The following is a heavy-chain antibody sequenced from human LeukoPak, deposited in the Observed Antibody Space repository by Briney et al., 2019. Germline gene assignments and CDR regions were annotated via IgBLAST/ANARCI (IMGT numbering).Heavy chain of an antibody. CDR1: GLTFTSHS. Sequence: GGSLRLSCAASGLTFTSHSMNWVRQAPGKGLEWVSHISTSSATYYADSVKGRFTISRNNDKNSLYLQMKRIRGEDTDVYYCESWAGAGEGFSGPFDFWGKGTMVTVSS. V-gene: IGHV3-48*01. D-gene: IGHD6-25*01. CDR2: ISTSSAT. CDR3: ESWAGAGEGFSGPFDF. J-gene: IGHJ4*02.